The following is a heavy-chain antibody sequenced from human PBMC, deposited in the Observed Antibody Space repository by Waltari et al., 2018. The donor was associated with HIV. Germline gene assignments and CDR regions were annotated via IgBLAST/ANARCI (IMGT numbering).Heavy chain of an antibody. CDR1: GFIFDNHG. CDR2: IGGIGATI. J-gene: IGHJ4*02. V-gene: IGHV3-23*01. Sequence: EIQLLESGGGLVQPGGSLLLSCSASGFIFDNHGMSWVRQAPGKGLEWVSAIGGIGATIYYADSVKGRFTVSRDNSKNTLYLQMHSLRVEDTAVYYCTKLTDSATTDWGQGTPVTVSS. D-gene: IGHD1-26*01. CDR3: TKLTDSATTD.